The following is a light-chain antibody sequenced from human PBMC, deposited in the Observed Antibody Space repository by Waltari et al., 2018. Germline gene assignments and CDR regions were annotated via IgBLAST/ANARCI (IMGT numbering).Light chain of an antibody. CDR1: QDISNY. Sequence: DIQMTQSPSSLSASVGDRVTITCQASQDISNYLNWYQQKPGKASKLLCYDASNLETGVPSRFSGSGSGTDFTFTISSLQPEDIATYYCQQYDNLPLTWTFGQGTKVEIK. V-gene: IGKV1-33*01. CDR2: DAS. J-gene: IGKJ1*01. CDR3: QQYDNLPLTWT.